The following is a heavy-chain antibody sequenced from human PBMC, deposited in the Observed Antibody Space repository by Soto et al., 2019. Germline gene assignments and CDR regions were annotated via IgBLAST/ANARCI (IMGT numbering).Heavy chain of an antibody. CDR3: AREVADRGSVSTALDY. J-gene: IGHJ4*02. D-gene: IGHD5-12*01. CDR2: ISAYNGNT. CDR1: GYTFTSYG. V-gene: IGHV1-18*01. Sequence: QVQLVQSGAEVKKPGASVKVSCKASGYTFTSYGISWVRQAPGQGLEWMGWISAYNGNTNYAQKLQGRVTMTTDTSTSTADRELRSLRSDDTAVYYCAREVADRGSVSTALDYWGQGTLVTVSS.